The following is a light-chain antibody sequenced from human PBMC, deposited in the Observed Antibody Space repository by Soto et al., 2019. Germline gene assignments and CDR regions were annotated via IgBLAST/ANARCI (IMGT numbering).Light chain of an antibody. Sequence: IQLTQSPPSLSASVGDRVTVTCRASQGISSYLAWYQQKPGKAPKLLIYASSSLQSGVPSRFRGSGSGTDFTLTISSLQPEDFATYYCQQLNSYPRTFGPGTKVDIK. CDR3: QQLNSYPRT. J-gene: IGKJ3*01. CDR2: ASS. CDR1: QGISSY. V-gene: IGKV1-9*01.